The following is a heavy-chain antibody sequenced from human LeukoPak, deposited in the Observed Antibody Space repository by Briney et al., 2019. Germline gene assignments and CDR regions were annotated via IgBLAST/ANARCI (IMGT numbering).Heavy chain of an antibody. J-gene: IGHJ4*02. V-gene: IGHV4-39*01. Sequence: SETLSLTCTVSGGSISSSYYYWGWIRQPPGKGLEWIGSIYYSGSTYYNPSLKSRVTISVDTSKNQFSLKLSSVTAADTAVYYCARNLFLSYFDYWGQGTLVTVSS. CDR1: GGSISSSYYY. CDR2: IYYSGST. CDR3: ARNLFLSYFDY.